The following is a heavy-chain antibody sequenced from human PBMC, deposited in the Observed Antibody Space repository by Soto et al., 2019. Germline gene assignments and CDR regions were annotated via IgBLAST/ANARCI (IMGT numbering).Heavy chain of an antibody. Sequence: PGGSLRLSCAVSGFTFSSYAMSWVRQAPGKGLEWVSGISGSGGSTYYADSVKGRFTISRDNSKNTLYLQMNSLRAEDTALYFCAKDVKEVWTQGNWFDPWGQGTLVTVSS. D-gene: IGHD1-20*01. CDR3: AKDVKEVWTQGNWFDP. CDR1: GFTFSSYA. V-gene: IGHV3-23*01. J-gene: IGHJ5*02. CDR2: ISGSGGST.